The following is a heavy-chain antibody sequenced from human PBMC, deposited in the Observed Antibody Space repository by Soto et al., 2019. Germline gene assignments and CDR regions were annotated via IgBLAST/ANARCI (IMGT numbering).Heavy chain of an antibody. J-gene: IGHJ4*02. CDR3: ARDTPPTDY. V-gene: IGHV1-18*01. CDR2: ISAYNSNT. Sequence: QVQLVQSGAEVKKPGASVKVSCKTSGYTFTSYHISCVRQAPGQGLEWMGWISAYNSNTNYSQKFQGRVTMTTDTLTSTAYMELRSLRSADTAVYYCARDTPPTDYWGQGTLVTVSS. CDR1: GYTFTSYH.